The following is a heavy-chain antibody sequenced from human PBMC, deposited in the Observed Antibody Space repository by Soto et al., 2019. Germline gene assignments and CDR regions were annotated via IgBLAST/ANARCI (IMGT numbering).Heavy chain of an antibody. D-gene: IGHD6-13*01. J-gene: IGHJ4*02. CDR3: ARASIAAAVRDFDY. CDR1: GFTFSSYS. Sequence: GGSLRLSCAASGFTFSSYSMNWVRQAPGKGLEWVSSISNSSSYIYYADSVKGRFTISRDNAKNSLYLQMNSLRAEDTAVYYCARASIAAAVRDFDYWGQGTLVTVSS. V-gene: IGHV3-21*01. CDR2: ISNSSSYI.